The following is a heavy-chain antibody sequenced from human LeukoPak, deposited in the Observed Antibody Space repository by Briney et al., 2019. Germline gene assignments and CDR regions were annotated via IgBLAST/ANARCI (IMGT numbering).Heavy chain of an antibody. J-gene: IGHJ4*02. V-gene: IGHV3-30*03. Sequence: GGSLRLSCAASGFTFSSYGMHWVRQAPGKGLEWVAVISYDGSNKYYADSVKGRFTISRDNAKNSLYLQMNSLRAEDTALYYCTTVGYSGYDLNYWGQGTLVTVSS. CDR2: ISYDGSNK. D-gene: IGHD5-12*01. CDR1: GFTFSSYG. CDR3: TTVGYSGYDLNY.